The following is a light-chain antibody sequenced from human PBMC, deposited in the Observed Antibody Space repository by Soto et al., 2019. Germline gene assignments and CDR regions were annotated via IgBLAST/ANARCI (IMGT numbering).Light chain of an antibody. J-gene: IGKJ1*01. Sequence: DIQMTQSPSTLSASVGDRVTITCRASQSISSWLAWYQQKPGKAPKLLIYDASSLESGVPSRFSGSGSGTGFTLTISSLQPDDFATYYCQQYNSYSFTWTFGQGTKVDIK. CDR3: QQYNSYSFTWT. CDR1: QSISSW. V-gene: IGKV1-5*01. CDR2: DAS.